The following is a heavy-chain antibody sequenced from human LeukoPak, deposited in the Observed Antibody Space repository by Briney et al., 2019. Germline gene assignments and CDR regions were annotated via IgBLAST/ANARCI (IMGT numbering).Heavy chain of an antibody. V-gene: IGHV1-8*03. D-gene: IGHD1-26*01. CDR3: ARGQEWELIDY. CDR1: GYTFTGYY. CDR2: MNPNSGNT. Sequence: ASVKVSCKASGYTFTGYYMHWVRQAPGQGLEWMGWMNPNSGNTGYAQKFQGRVTITRNTSISTAYMELSSLRSEDTAVYYCARGQEWELIDYWGQGTLVTVSS. J-gene: IGHJ4*02.